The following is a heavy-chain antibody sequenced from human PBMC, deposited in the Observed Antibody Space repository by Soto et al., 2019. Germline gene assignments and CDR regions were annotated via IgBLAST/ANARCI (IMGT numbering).Heavy chain of an antibody. CDR3: ARQMEDIVVVPAADLGRYYYMDV. CDR1: GGSISSSSYY. CDR2: IYYSGST. Sequence: SETLSLTCTVSGGSISSSSYYWGWIRQPPGKGLEWIGSIYYSGSTYYNPSLKSRVTISVDTSKNQFSLKLSSVTAADTAVYYCARQMEDIVVVPAADLGRYYYMDVWGKGTTVTVSS. J-gene: IGHJ6*03. V-gene: IGHV4-39*01. D-gene: IGHD2-2*01.